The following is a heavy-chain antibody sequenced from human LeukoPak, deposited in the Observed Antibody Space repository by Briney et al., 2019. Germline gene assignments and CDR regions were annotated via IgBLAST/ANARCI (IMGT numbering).Heavy chain of an antibody. CDR1: GFDFSTYA. Sequence: GGSLRLSCAASGFDFSTYAINWVRQAPGKGLEWVSSISSSSSYIYYADSVKGRFTISRDNAKNSLYLQMNSLRVEDTAVYYCARDDVYYYDSSGYYNWFDPWGQGTLVTVSS. J-gene: IGHJ5*02. CDR2: ISSSSSYI. V-gene: IGHV3-21*01. D-gene: IGHD3-22*01. CDR3: ARDDVYYYDSSGYYNWFDP.